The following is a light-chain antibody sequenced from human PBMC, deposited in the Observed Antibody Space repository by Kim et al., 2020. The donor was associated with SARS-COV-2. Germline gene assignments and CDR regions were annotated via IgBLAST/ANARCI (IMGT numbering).Light chain of an antibody. CDR1: QSVSSSY. Sequence: SPGESAPLSCRASQSVSSSYLAWYQQKPGQAPRLLIYGASSRATGIPDRFSGSGSGTDFTLTISRLEPEDFAVYYCQQYGSSPGTFGQGTKREI. CDR2: GAS. V-gene: IGKV3-20*01. J-gene: IGKJ2*01. CDR3: QQYGSSPGT.